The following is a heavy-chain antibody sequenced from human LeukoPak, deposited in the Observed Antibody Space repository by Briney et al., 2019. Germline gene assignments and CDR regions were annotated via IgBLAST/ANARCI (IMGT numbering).Heavy chain of an antibody. CDR3: ASTRFVNWIHVGYMDV. D-gene: IGHD5-18*01. V-gene: IGHV4-39*07. Sequence: SETLSLTCSVSGGSISSTSCYWGWIRQPPGKGLEWIGGIYYSGSTYYNPSLKSRGTISVDTSKNQFSLKVSSVTAADTAVYYRASTRFVNWIHVGYMDVWGKGTTVTVSS. J-gene: IGHJ6*03. CDR1: GGSISSTSCY. CDR2: IYYSGST.